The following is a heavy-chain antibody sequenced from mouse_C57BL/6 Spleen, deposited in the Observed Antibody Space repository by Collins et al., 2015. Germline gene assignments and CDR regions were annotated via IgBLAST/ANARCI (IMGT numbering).Heavy chain of an antibody. CDR3: ARDYYGSSWYFDV. J-gene: IGHJ1*03. V-gene: IGHV1-26*01. Sequence: EVQLQQPGPELVKPGASVKISCKASGYTFTDYYMNWVKQSHGKSLEWIGDINPNNGGTSYNQKFKGKATLTVDKSSNTASMELHSLTSEDSAVYFCARDYYGSSWYFDVWGTGTTVTVSS. D-gene: IGHD1-1*01. CDR1: GYTFTDYY. CDR2: INPNNGGT.